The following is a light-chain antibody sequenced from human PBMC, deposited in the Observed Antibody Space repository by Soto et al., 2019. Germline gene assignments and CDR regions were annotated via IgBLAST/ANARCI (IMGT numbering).Light chain of an antibody. Sequence: QSVLTQPASVSGSPGQSITISCTGTSSDVGSYNLVSWYQQHPGKAPKLMIYEGSKRPSGVSNRFSGSKSGNTASLTISGLQAEDEADYYCCSYAGSSTALNWVFGGGTKLTVL. CDR2: EGS. J-gene: IGLJ3*02. CDR1: SSDVGSYNL. CDR3: CSYAGSSTALNWV. V-gene: IGLV2-23*01.